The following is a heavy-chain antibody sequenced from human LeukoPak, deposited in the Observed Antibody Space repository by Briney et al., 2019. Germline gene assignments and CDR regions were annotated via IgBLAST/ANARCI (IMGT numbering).Heavy chain of an antibody. V-gene: IGHV1-69*05. Sequence: SVKVSCKTSGGTFNNSAISWVRQAPGQGLEWLGGIMPLFGTAGYAQKFQGRVTITKDESTRTVYLELTSLTSDDTAVYHCARDVHGDYGSGWFDPWGQGTLVSVSS. CDR2: IMPLFGTA. CDR3: ARDVHGDYGSGWFDP. CDR1: GGTFNNSA. J-gene: IGHJ5*02. D-gene: IGHD4-17*01.